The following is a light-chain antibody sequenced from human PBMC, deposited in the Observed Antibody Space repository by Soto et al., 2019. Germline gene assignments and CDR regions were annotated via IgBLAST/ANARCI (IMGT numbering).Light chain of an antibody. CDR3: GTWDSSLSVWV. Sequence: QSVLTQPPSVSAAPGQKVTISCSGSSSNIGNNYVSWYQQLPGTAPKLLIYDNNKRPSGIPDRFSGSKSGTSATLGITGLQTGDEADYYCGTWDSSLSVWVFXGGT. J-gene: IGLJ3*02. CDR1: SSNIGNNY. CDR2: DNN. V-gene: IGLV1-51*01.